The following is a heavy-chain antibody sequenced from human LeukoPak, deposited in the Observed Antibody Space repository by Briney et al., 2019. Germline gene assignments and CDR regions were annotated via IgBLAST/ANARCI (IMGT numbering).Heavy chain of an antibody. Sequence: SETLSLTCAVYGGSFSGYYWSWIRQPPGKGLEWIGEINHSGSTSYNPSLKSRVTISIDTSKNQFSLNLNSVTAADTAVYYCAREPYSSSSLSYYYYMDVWDRGTTVTVSS. V-gene: IGHV4-34*01. J-gene: IGHJ6*03. CDR3: AREPYSSSSLSYYYYMDV. CDR2: INHSGST. CDR1: GGSFSGYY. D-gene: IGHD6-6*01.